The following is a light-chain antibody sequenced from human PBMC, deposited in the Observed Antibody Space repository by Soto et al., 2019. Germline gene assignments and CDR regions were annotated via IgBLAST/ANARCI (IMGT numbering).Light chain of an antibody. CDR3: KQRGAWPRGAT. Sequence: EIVLTQSPATLSLSPGERATLSCRASQSVGNYLAWYQQRPGQAPRLLIYDASNRATGIPARFSGIGSGTDCTLTSSSLEHEVCAVYYCKQRGAWPRGATFGQGTRLEIK. CDR2: DAS. CDR1: QSVGNY. J-gene: IGKJ5*01. V-gene: IGKV3-11*01.